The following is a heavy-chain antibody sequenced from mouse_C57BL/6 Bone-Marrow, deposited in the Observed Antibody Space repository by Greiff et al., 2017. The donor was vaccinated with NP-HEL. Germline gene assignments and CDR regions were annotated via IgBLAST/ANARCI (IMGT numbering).Heavy chain of an antibody. D-gene: IGHD2-2*01. V-gene: IGHV5-16*01. CDR1: GFTFSDYY. Sequence: DVKLVESEGGLVQPGSSMKLSCTASGFTFSDYYMAWVRQVPEKGLEWVANINYDGSSTYYLDSLKSRFIISRDNAKNILYLQMSSLKSEDTATYYCAREAIYYGSFYAMDYWGQGTSVTVSS. CDR3: AREAIYYGSFYAMDY. J-gene: IGHJ4*01. CDR2: INYDGSST.